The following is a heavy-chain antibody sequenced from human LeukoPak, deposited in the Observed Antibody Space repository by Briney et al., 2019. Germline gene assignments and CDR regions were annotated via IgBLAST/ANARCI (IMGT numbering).Heavy chain of an antibody. Sequence: GTSLRLSCAASGISFSSHGMHWVRQAPGKGLEWVAVIWYDGSNKYYADSVKGRFTISRDNSKNTLYLQMNSLRAEDTAVYYCARAPYYYDSSGYYPTNDYYYYGMDVWGQGTTVTVSS. CDR1: GISFSSHG. J-gene: IGHJ6*02. D-gene: IGHD3-22*01. CDR2: IWYDGSNK. CDR3: ARAPYYYDSSGYYPTNDYYYYGMDV. V-gene: IGHV3-33*01.